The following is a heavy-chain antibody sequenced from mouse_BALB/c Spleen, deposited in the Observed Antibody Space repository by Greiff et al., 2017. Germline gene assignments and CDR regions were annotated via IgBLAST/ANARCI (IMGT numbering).Heavy chain of an antibody. CDR3: SVYGRGFAY. CDR1: GFNIKDYY. D-gene: IGHD1-1*01. CDR2: IDPENGDT. V-gene: IGHV14-4*02. J-gene: IGHJ3*01. Sequence: VQLQQSGAELVRSGASVKLSCTASGFNIKDYYMHWVKQRPEQGLEWIGWIDPENGDTEYAPKFQGKATMTADTSSNTAYLQLSSLTSEDAAVYYCSVYGRGFAYWGQGTLVTVSA.